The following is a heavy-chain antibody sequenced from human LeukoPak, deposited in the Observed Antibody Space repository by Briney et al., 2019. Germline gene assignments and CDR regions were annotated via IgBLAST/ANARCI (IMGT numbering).Heavy chain of an antibody. CDR3: AKRDAYDSSGFSPLFDY. D-gene: IGHD3-22*01. CDR1: GFPFSNYA. CDR2: INRNGDSS. J-gene: IGHJ4*02. V-gene: IGHV3-23*01. Sequence: GGSLRLSCAASGFPFSNYAMGWVRQAPGKGLEWVSGINRNGDSSYYADSVKGRFTISRDNSKSALYLQLNSLRAEDTAVYYCAKRDAYDSSGFSPLFDYWGQGALVTVSS.